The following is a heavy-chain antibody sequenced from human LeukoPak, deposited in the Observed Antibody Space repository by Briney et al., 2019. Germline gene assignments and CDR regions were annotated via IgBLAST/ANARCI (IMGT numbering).Heavy chain of an antibody. CDR3: ARGPGGRMRYYDSSGYCRFDY. V-gene: IGHV4-34*01. CDR1: GGSFSGYY. D-gene: IGHD3-22*01. CDR2: IDHSGST. J-gene: IGHJ4*02. Sequence: SETLSLTCAVYGGSFSGYYWSWIRQPPGKGLEWIGEIDHSGSTNYNPSLKSRVTISVDTSKNQFSLKLSSVTAADTAVYYCARGPGGRMRYYDSSGYCRFDYWGQGTLVTVSS.